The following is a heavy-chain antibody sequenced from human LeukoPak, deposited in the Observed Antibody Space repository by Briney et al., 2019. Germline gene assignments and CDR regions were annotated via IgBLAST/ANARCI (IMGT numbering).Heavy chain of an antibody. Sequence: SEPLSLTCCVSVVTIRRYFWGLIREVPGKGPGGVGEIFYSGSTNYNPSLKSRVTISVDTSKNQFPLKRSSVTAADTAVYYCARHYDDYASNWVQYFQHWGQGTLVTVSS. CDR2: IFYSGST. CDR3: ARHYDDYASNWVQYFQH. V-gene: IGHV4-59*08. CDR1: VVTIRRYF. J-gene: IGHJ1*01. D-gene: IGHD7-27*01.